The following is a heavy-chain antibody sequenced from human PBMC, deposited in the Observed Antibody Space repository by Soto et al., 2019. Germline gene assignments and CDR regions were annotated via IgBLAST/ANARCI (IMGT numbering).Heavy chain of an antibody. Sequence: ASVKVSCKASGYTFTSYDINWVRQATGQGLEWMGWMNPNSGNTGYAQKFQGRVTMTRNTSISTAYMELSSLRSEDTAVYYCARGLSLIRLSRDDYGYIWHHWGQGTLVTVSS. D-gene: IGHD4-17*01. V-gene: IGHV1-8*01. CDR1: GYTFTSYD. CDR3: ARGLSLIRLSRDDYGYIWHH. CDR2: MNPNSGNT. J-gene: IGHJ5*02.